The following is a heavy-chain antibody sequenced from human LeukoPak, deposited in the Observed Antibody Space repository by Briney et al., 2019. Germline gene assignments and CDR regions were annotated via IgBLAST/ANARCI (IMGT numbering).Heavy chain of an antibody. CDR3: SRASVSSSGWYSGY. J-gene: IGHJ4*02. CDR2: MSPYSGNT. V-gene: IGHV1-8*01. Sequence: ASVKISCKASGYTFTSYDINWVRQAAGQGLEWMRWMSPYSGNTDYAQKFQGRVTMTRNTSISTAYMELTSLGSDDTAVYYCSRASVSSSGWYSGYWGQGSQVTVSS. CDR1: GYTFTSYD. D-gene: IGHD6-19*01.